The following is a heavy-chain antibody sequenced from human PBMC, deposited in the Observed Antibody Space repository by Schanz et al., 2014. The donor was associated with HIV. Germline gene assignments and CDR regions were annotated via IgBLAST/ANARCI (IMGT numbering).Heavy chain of an antibody. CDR2: IVVGSGNT. J-gene: IGHJ3*02. V-gene: IGHV1-58*01. CDR1: GFTFTSSA. CDR3: ATDSECFGESPSAFDT. Sequence: QLVQSGAEVKKPGTSVKVSCKASGFTFTSSAVQWVRQARGQRLEWIGWIVVGSGNTNYAQKFQERVTITMDTSTSTSSLELSSVTSAATAVYYCATDSECFGESPSAFDTWGQGTMVTVSS. D-gene: IGHD3-10*01.